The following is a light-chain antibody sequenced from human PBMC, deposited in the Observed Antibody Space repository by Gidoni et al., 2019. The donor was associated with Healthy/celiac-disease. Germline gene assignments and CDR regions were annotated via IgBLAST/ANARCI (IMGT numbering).Light chain of an antibody. CDR2: WAS. CDR3: QQYYSTPPIT. Sequence: DIVMTQAPDSLAVSLGERATINCKSSQSDLYSSNNKNYLSWYQQKPGQPPKLLMYWASTRESGVPDRFSGSGSGTDFTLTISSLQAEDVAVYYCQQYYSTPPITFGQGTRLEIK. V-gene: IGKV4-1*01. J-gene: IGKJ5*01. CDR1: QSDLYSSNNKNY.